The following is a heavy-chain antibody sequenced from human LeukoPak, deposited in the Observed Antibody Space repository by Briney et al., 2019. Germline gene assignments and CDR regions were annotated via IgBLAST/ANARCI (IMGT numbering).Heavy chain of an antibody. D-gene: IGHD3-22*01. CDR3: AKDLRVIVVVITALDS. CDR2: ISGSGGST. V-gene: IGHV3-23*01. Sequence: GGSLRLSCAASGFTFSSYAMSWVRQAPGKGLEWVSAISGSGGSTYYADSVKGRFTISRDNSKNTLYLQMNSLRAEDTAVYYCAKDLRVIVVVITALDSWGQGTLVTVSS. J-gene: IGHJ4*02. CDR1: GFTFSSYA.